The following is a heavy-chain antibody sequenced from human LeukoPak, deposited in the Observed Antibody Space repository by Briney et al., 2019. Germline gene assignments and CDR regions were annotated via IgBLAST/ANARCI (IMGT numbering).Heavy chain of an antibody. CDR1: GFTFSSYG. J-gene: IGHJ4*02. Sequence: GGSLRLSCAASGFTFSSYGIHWVRQAPGKGLEWVAFIQNDGSNKYYADSVKDRFTISRDNSKNTLYLQMNSLRAEDTAVYHCAKDEIQGVVGAGPGYWGQGTLVTVSS. CDR3: AKDEIQGVVGAGPGY. V-gene: IGHV3-30*02. D-gene: IGHD1-26*01. CDR2: IQNDGSNK.